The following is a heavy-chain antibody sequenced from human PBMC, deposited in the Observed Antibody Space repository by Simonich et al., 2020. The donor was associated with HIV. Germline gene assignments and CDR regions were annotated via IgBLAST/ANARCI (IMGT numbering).Heavy chain of an antibody. J-gene: IGHJ5*02. V-gene: IGHV4-34*01. Sequence: QVQLQQWGAGLLKPSETLSLTCAVYGGSSSGYYWSWIRQPPGKGLGWIGDIDDSGSPNYSPSLKSRVTISLDTSKNQFSLKLSSVTAADTAVYYCVRREGFWFDPWGQGTLVTVSS. CDR2: IDDSGSP. CDR1: GGSSSGYY. CDR3: VRREGFWFDP.